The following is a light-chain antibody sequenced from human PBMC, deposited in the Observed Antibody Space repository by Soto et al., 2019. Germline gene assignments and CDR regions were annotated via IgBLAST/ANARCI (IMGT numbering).Light chain of an antibody. CDR2: DAS. J-gene: IGKJ3*01. Sequence: AIRLTQSPSSLSASVGDRVTITCRASQGISSALAWYQQKPGKAPKLLIYDASSLESGVPSRFSGSGSGTDFTLTISSLQPEDFATDYCQQFNSYPLGPGTKVDIK. V-gene: IGKV1-13*02. CDR1: QGISSA. CDR3: QQFNSYP.